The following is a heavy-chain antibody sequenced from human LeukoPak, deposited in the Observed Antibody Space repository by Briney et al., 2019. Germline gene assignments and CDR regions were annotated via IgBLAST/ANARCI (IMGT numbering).Heavy chain of an antibody. CDR3: ARHADYDFVTGLFDS. CDR1: GGSFSGYY. CDR2: INHSGST. Sequence: SETLSLTCAVYGGSFSGYYWSWIRQPPGKGLECIGEINHSGSTNYNPSLKSRVTISVDTSKNQFSLKLSSVTAADTAVYYCARHADYDFVTGLFDSWGQGTLVTVSS. J-gene: IGHJ5*01. D-gene: IGHD3-3*01. V-gene: IGHV4-34*01.